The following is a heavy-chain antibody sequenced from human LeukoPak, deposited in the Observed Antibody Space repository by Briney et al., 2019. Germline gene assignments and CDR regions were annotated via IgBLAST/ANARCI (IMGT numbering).Heavy chain of an antibody. Sequence: SGGSLRLSCAASGFTFRKHYMSWIRQAPGRGPEWVAYIGASGSTRYYRSSVNGRFTISRDNAKNSLHLQMNSLRAEDTAVYYCAKDLREWYYDPNGNYFSYGMDVWGQGTTVVVSS. D-gene: IGHD3-22*01. CDR3: AKDLREWYYDPNGNYFSYGMDV. J-gene: IGHJ6*02. V-gene: IGHV3-11*01. CDR2: IGASGSTR. CDR1: GFTFRKHY.